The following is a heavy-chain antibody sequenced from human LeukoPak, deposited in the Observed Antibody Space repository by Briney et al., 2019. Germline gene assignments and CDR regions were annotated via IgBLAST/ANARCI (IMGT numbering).Heavy chain of an antibody. J-gene: IGHJ6*03. V-gene: IGHV1-2*02. D-gene: IGHD2-2*02. CDR3: ARGLPDCSSTSCYIDYYYYYMDV. CDR2: INPNSGGT. Sequence: ASVKVSCKASGYTFTGYYMHWVRQAPGQELEWMGWINPNSGGTNYAQKFQGRVTMTRDTSISTAYMELSRLRSDDTAVYYCARGLPDCSSTSCYIDYYYYYMDVWGKGTTVTVSS. CDR1: GYTFTGYY.